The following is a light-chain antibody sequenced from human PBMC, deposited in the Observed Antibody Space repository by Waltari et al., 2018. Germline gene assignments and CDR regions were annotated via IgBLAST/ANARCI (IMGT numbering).Light chain of an antibody. J-gene: IGLJ2*01. Sequence: SYVLTQPPSVSVAPGKTARITCGGNDIGTKSVHWSHQEPGQAPVLVVQENSDRPAGSPDRFSGSNSGDTATLTISRVEAGDEADYYCQVWDTRSDHLIFGGGTKLTVL. CDR3: QVWDTRSDHLI. CDR1: DIGTKS. V-gene: IGLV3-21*03. CDR2: ENS.